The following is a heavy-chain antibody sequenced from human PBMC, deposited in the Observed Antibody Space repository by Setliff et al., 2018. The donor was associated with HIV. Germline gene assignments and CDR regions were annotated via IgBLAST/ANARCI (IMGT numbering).Heavy chain of an antibody. V-gene: IGHV1-2*02. CDR1: GFTFTEYY. J-gene: IGHJ3*02. D-gene: IGHD1-26*01. CDR3: ARILVGVDDAFDI. CDR2: VSPHGGYT. Sequence: ASVKVSCKASGFTFTEYYLHWVRQAPGQGLAWMGWVSPHGGYTSYAKKFQGRITMTTDTSTSTAYMELRSLRSDDTAVYYCARILVGVDDAFDIWGQGTMVTVSS.